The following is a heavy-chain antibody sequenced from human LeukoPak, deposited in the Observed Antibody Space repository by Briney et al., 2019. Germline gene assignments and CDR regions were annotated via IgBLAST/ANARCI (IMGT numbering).Heavy chain of an antibody. V-gene: IGHV4-39*07. CDR3: ARDPAANNYAPSHFDY. D-gene: IGHD4-11*01. Sequence: KASETLSLTCTVSGGSISSSSYYWGWIRQPPGKGLEWIGSIYYSGSTYYNPSLKSRVTISVDTSKNQFSLKLSSVTAADTAVYYCARDPAANNYAPSHFDYWGQGTLVTVSS. CDR2: IYYSGST. J-gene: IGHJ4*02. CDR1: GGSISSSSYY.